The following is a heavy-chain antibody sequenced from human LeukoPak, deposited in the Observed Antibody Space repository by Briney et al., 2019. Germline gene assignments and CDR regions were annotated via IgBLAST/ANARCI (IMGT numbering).Heavy chain of an antibody. J-gene: IGHJ4*02. CDR2: INSDGSTT. CDR3: ARVCSGGTYYDY. V-gene: IGHV3-74*01. Sequence: GGSLRLFCAASGFTFSSYWMHWVRQAPGEGLVWVSRINSDGSTTSYADSVKGRFTISRDNAENTLYLQMNSLRAEDTAVYHCARVCSGGTYYDYWGQGTLVTVSS. CDR1: GFTFSSYW. D-gene: IGHD2-15*01.